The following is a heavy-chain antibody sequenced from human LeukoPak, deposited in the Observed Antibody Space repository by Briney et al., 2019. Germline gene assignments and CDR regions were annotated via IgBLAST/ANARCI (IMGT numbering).Heavy chain of an antibody. J-gene: IGHJ4*02. CDR3: ARVRPTQGYSYDD. V-gene: IGHV4-31*03. Sequence: PSQTLSLTCTVSGGSISSGGYYWSWIRQNPGKGLEWMGFIHDSGSTYYSPSLKSRVNISADTSKNQFSLKLRSVTAADTAVYYCARVRPTQGYSYDDWGQGTLVTVSS. CDR2: IHDSGST. CDR1: GGSISSGGYY. D-gene: IGHD5-18*01.